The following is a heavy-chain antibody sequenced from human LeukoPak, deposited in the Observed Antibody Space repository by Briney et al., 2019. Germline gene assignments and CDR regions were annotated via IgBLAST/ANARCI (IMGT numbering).Heavy chain of an antibody. V-gene: IGHV3-48*04. CDR2: ISSSSTI. J-gene: IGHJ4*02. CDR3: ARAMAGSAFGY. Sequence: GGSLRLSCAASGFTFSSYSMNWVRQAPGKGLEWVSYISSSSTIYYADSVKGRFTISRDNAKNSLYLQMNSLRAEDTAVYYCARAMAGSAFGYWGQGTLVTVSS. D-gene: IGHD6-19*01. CDR1: GFTFSSYS.